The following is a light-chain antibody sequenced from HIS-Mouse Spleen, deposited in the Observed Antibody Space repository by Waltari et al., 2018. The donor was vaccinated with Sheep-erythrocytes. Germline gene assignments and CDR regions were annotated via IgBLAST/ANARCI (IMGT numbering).Light chain of an antibody. Sequence: QSALTQPASVSGSPGQSITISCTGTSSDVGGYNYVPWYQQHPGQAPKLMIYEVSNRPSGVSNRFSGSSSGTMATLTISGAQVEDEADYYCYSTDSSGNGVFGGGTKLTVL. J-gene: IGLJ2*01. CDR3: YSTDSSGNGV. CDR1: SSDVGGYNY. CDR2: EVS. V-gene: IGLV2-14*01.